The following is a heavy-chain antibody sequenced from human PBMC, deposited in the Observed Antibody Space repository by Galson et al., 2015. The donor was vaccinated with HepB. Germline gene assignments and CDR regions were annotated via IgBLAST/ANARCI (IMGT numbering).Heavy chain of an antibody. D-gene: IGHD2-15*01. CDR1: GFTFSRYA. Sequence: SLRLSCAASGFTFSRYAMHWVRQAPGKGLEWVAVISYDGSNKHYADSVKGRFTFSRDNFKNTLDLQMNSLRAEDTAVYYCARDKSGVADFDYWGQGTLVTVSS. CDR2: ISYDGSNK. V-gene: IGHV3-30*03. J-gene: IGHJ4*02. CDR3: ARDKSGVADFDY.